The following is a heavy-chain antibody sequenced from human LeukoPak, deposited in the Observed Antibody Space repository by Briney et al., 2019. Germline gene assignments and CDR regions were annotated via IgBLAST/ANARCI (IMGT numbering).Heavy chain of an antibody. Sequence: PSETLSLTCTVSDGSITNYDWSWVRQPPGKGLEFIGHVHYSGTANYNPSLKSRVTISVDTSKNQFSLKLSSVTAADTAVYYCARDRDGYNGDFGYWGQGTLVTVSS. D-gene: IGHD5-24*01. CDR2: VHYSGTA. J-gene: IGHJ4*02. CDR3: ARDRDGYNGDFGY. V-gene: IGHV4-59*01. CDR1: DGSITNYD.